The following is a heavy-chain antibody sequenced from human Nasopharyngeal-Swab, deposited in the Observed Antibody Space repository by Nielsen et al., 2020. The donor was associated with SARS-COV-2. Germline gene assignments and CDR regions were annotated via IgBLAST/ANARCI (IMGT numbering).Heavy chain of an antibody. CDR1: RFTFSSYA. J-gene: IGHJ4*02. Sequence: GGSLRLSCAASRFTFSSYALHWVRQAPGKGLEWVANIKQDGSEKYYVDSVKGRFTISRDNAKTSLYLQMNSLRAEDTAVYYCARITRAVVIGGSDYWGQGTLVTVSS. CDR3: ARITRAVVIGGSDY. CDR2: IKQDGSEK. V-gene: IGHV3-7*01. D-gene: IGHD3-22*01.